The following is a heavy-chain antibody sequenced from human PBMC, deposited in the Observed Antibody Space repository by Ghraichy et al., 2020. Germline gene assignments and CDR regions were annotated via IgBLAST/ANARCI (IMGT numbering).Heavy chain of an antibody. V-gene: IGHV3-30*18. D-gene: IGHD1-7*01. J-gene: IGHJ6*02. Sequence: GGSLRLSCAASGFTFSSYGMHWVRQAPGKGLEWVAVISYDGSNKYYADSVKGRFTISRDNSKNTLYLQMNSLRAEDTAVYYCAKDEGTTGGMDVWGQGTTVTVSS. CDR3: AKDEGTTGGMDV. CDR2: ISYDGSNK. CDR1: GFTFSSYG.